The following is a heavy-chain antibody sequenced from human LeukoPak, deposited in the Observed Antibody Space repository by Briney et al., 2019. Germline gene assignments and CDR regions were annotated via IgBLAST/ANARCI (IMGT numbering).Heavy chain of an antibody. CDR3: ARGPRYCNSGNCYSNH. V-gene: IGHV1-18*04. D-gene: IGHD4-23*01. CDR1: GYTFTSFG. CDR2: ISTDYGNT. J-gene: IGHJ4*02. Sequence: ASVKVSCKASGYTFTSFGINWVRQAPGQGLEWMGWISTDYGNTNYAQKFQGGVTMTTDTSMSRAYMELKSLTSDDTAVYYCARGPRYCNSGNCYSNHWGQGTLVTVSS.